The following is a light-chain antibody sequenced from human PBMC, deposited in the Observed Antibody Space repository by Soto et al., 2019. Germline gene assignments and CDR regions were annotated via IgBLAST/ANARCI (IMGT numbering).Light chain of an antibody. V-gene: IGKV3-20*01. Sequence: EIVLAQSPGALSMSRGERATLSCRSSQSLSSSSLAWYQQKPGQAPRLLISGASSRAADIPDRFSGSGSGTDFTLTINRLEPEDFAVYYCQQYDGSPRTFGQGTKVDIK. CDR2: GAS. CDR3: QQYDGSPRT. J-gene: IGKJ1*01. CDR1: QSLSSSS.